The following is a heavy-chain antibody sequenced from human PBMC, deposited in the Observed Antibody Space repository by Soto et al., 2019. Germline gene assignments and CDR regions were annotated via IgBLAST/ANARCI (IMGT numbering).Heavy chain of an antibody. CDR1: GYTFTNNY. V-gene: IGHV1-46*01. CDR3: ARVYGLVNHDDFLSGYYDY. Sequence: QVQLVQSGAEVMKPAASVKISCKTSGYTFTNNYINWVRQAPGQGLEWVGLINPNGASTTYAQTFQGRVTMTRDTSTITVYMELSSLRSDDTAVYYCARVYGLVNHDDFLSGYYDYWGQGTLLTVSS. D-gene: IGHD3-3*01. J-gene: IGHJ4*02. CDR2: INPNGAST.